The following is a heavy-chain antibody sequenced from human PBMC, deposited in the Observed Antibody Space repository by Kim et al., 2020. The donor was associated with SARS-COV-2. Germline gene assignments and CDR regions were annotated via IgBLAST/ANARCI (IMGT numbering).Heavy chain of an antibody. J-gene: IGHJ3*02. CDR2: GYGK. V-gene: IGHV3-7*01. CDR3: ARGVAFDI. Sequence: GYGKYYVDAVKGRVTISRDNAENSLYLQMNSLRAEDTAVYYCARGVAFDIWGQGTMLTVSS.